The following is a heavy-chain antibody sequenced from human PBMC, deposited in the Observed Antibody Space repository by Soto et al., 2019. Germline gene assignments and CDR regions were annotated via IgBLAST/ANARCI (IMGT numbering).Heavy chain of an antibody. CDR3: ARATGADKEDY. CDR1: GFTFSSYR. J-gene: IGHJ4*02. D-gene: IGHD3-10*01. CDR2: IKEDGSEK. V-gene: IGHV3-7*04. Sequence: EVQLVESGGGLVQPGGSLRLSCAASGFTFSSYRMSCVRQAPGRGLEWVGNIKEDGSEKYYVDSVNGRFTVSRDNAKNSLYLQMNSVRAADTAVYYCARATGADKEDYWGQGTLVTVSS.